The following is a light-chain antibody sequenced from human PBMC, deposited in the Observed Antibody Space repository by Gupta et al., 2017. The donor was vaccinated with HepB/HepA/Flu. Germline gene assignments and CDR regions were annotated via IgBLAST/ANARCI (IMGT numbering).Light chain of an antibody. J-gene: IGLJ3*02. CDR3: ATWDYSGNGPV. CDR1: NSNVGSHA. CDR2: NNN. Sequence: QSVLTQPPSASGTPGQRVTISCSGSNSNVGSHALNWYQQVPGTAPKLLIYNNNERPSAVPDRFSASKSGTSASLAISDLRSEDEADYYCATWDYSGNGPVFGGGTKLTVL. V-gene: IGLV1-44*01.